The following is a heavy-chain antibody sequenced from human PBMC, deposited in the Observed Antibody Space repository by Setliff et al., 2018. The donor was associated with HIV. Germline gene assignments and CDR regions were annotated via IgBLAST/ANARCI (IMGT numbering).Heavy chain of an antibody. V-gene: IGHV3-48*03. CDR3: AASADGDCATTSCTNWFDP. CDR2: INTTSSPI. J-gene: IGHJ5*02. Sequence: PGGSLRLSCAASGFTFTNFEFNWVRQAPGKGLEWISYINTTSSPIYYADSVKGRFTISRDNAKNSVYLQMSSLKVDDTAMYFCAASADGDCATTSCTNWFDPWGQGTLVTVSS. D-gene: IGHD2-21*01. CDR1: GFTFTNFE.